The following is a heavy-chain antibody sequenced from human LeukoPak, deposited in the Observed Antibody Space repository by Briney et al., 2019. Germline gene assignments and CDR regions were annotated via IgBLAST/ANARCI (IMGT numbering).Heavy chain of an antibody. CDR2: MNPNSGNT. Sequence: GASVKVSCKASGYTFTSYDINWVRQATGQGLEWMGWMNPNSGNTDYAQKFQGRVTMTRNTSMSTAYMELSSLRSEDTAVYYCAREVDVDTALAYGMDVWGQGTTVTVSS. V-gene: IGHV1-8*01. J-gene: IGHJ6*02. D-gene: IGHD5-18*01. CDR3: AREVDVDTALAYGMDV. CDR1: GYTFTSYD.